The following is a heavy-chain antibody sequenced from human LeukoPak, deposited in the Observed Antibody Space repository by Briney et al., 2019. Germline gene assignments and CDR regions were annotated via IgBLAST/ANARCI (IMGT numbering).Heavy chain of an antibody. CDR3: AREAIGGVIRVGAFDI. CDR2: INPNSGST. V-gene: IGHV1-2*04. D-gene: IGHD3-16*01. Sequence: GASVKVSRKASGSTVTCYYMHWVRQAAGQGLEWMGWINPNSGSTNYAQTFQGWVTRTRDTSISTANMELTRLRSDETAVYYWAREAIGGVIRVGAFDIWGQGTLVTVSS. J-gene: IGHJ3*02. CDR1: GSTVTCYY.